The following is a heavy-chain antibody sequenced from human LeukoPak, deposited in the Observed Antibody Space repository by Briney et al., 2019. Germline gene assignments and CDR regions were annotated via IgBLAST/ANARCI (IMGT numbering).Heavy chain of an antibody. V-gene: IGHV3-23*01. J-gene: IGHJ2*01. CDR3: AKDGPTPLDSSGYYSYWYFDL. Sequence: GGSLRLSCPASGCTFSSYAMSWVRQAPGKGLEWVSAISGSGGSTYYAYSVKGGFTLSRDNSKNSLYLQMNGLSADDAAVYYCAKDGPTPLDSSGYYSYWYFDLWGRGTLVTVSS. CDR2: ISGSGGST. D-gene: IGHD3-22*01. CDR1: GCTFSSYA.